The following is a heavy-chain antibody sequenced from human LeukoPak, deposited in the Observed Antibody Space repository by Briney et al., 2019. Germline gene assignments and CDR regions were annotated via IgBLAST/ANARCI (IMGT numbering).Heavy chain of an antibody. CDR1: GFTFSSFR. J-gene: IGHJ4*02. V-gene: IGHV3-21*01. D-gene: IGHD3-3*01. CDR3: ARATSEALDY. Sequence: GGSLRLSCAASGFTFSSFRMNWVRQAPGKGLEWVSSISGSSSDIYYADSVKGRFTISRDNAKKSLYLHMNSLRVEDTAVYYCARATSEALDYWGQGTLVTVSS. CDR2: ISGSSSDI.